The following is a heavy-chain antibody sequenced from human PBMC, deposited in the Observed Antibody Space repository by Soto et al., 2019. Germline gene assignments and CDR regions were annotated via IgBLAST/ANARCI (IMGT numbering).Heavy chain of an antibody. D-gene: IGHD1-26*01. V-gene: IGHV1-18*01. CDR1: GYILTNDL. J-gene: IGHJ3*01. CDR3: ARLRGIVIPDASHDGFDL. CDR2: ISAFSVRT. Sequence: ASVEVAFKASGYILTNDLFNLFLHSPVQWLEVVGWISAFSVRTDYAHNFRCRVAMTTDPSTSTVYMELTTLRSADTAMYYCARLRGIVIPDASHDGFDLWGNGKMVSVSS.